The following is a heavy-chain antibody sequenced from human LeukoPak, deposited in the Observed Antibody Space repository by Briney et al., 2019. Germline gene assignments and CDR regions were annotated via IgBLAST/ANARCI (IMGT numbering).Heavy chain of an antibody. CDR1: GGSLSSYY. V-gene: IGHV4-59*08. J-gene: IGHJ5*02. D-gene: IGHD7-27*01. CDR3: ARSPNWGSWWFDP. Sequence: PSETLSLTCTVSGGSLSSYYWSWIRQPPGKGLEWIGYIYYSGSTNYNPSLKSRVTISVDTSKNQFSLKLSSVTAADTAVYYCARSPNWGSWWFDPWGQGTLVTVSS. CDR2: IYYSGST.